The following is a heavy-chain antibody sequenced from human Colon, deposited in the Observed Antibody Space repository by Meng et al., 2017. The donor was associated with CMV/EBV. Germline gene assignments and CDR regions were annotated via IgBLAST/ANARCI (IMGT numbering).Heavy chain of an antibody. CDR1: GFTFGSYS. Sequence: GESLKISCAGSGFTFGSYSMNWVRQAPGKGLEWVSSISSSTTYIYYADSLKGRFTVSRDNAKNSLFLQMHGLRAEDTAVYYCARGADFDFWGQGTLVTVSS. V-gene: IGHV3-21*01. J-gene: IGHJ4*02. D-gene: IGHD4/OR15-4a*01. CDR2: ISSSTTYI. CDR3: ARGADFDF.